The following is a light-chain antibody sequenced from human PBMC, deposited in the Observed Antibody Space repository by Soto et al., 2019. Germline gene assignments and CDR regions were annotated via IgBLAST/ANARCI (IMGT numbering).Light chain of an antibody. CDR3: QHYSNWFWT. Sequence: EIVMTQSPATLSVSPGEGATLSCRASQSVGSTLAWYQQRPGQAPRVVIYGASTRASGIPARFSGSGSGTEFNPTISSLQSEDSAVYYYQHYSNWFWTFGQGTKVEIK. V-gene: IGKV3D-15*01. CDR2: GAS. J-gene: IGKJ1*01. CDR1: QSVGST.